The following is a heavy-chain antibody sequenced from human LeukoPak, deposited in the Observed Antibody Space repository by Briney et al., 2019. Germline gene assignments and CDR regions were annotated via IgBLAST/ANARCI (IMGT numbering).Heavy chain of an antibody. CDR2: INPNSGGT. D-gene: IGHD6-19*01. Sequence: ASVKVSCKASGYTFTGYYMHWVRQAPGQGLEWMGWINPNSGGTNYAQKFQGRVTMTRDTSISTAYMELSRLRSDDTAVYYCARVKIGVAGTRYFDYWGQGTLVTVSS. V-gene: IGHV1-2*02. J-gene: IGHJ4*02. CDR1: GYTFTGYY. CDR3: ARVKIGVAGTRYFDY.